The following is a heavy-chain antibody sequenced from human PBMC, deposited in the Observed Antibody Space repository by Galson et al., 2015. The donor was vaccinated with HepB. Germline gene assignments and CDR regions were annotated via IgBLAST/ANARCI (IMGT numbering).Heavy chain of an antibody. V-gene: IGHV1-58*02. Sequence: SVKVSCKASGFAFSNSAIQWVRQGRGQRLEWIGWIVVASGHTDSAQKFQKRVTVTRDMSTSTAYMELSSLTSEDTAVYYCAADTLRMGYWGQGTLVTVSP. D-gene: IGHD2-8*01. CDR3: AADTLRMGY. J-gene: IGHJ4*02. CDR2: IVVASGHT. CDR1: GFAFSNSA.